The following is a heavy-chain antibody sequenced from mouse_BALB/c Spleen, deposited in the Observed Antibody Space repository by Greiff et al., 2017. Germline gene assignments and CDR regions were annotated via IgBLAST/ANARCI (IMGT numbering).Heavy chain of an antibody. CDR3: AGAWGGTALNY. Sequence: EVQLVESGGGLVQPGGSLRLSCATSGFTFTDYYMSWVRQPPGKALEWLGFIRNKANGYTTEYSASVKGRFTISRDNSQIILYLQINTLRAEDSATYYWAGAWGGTALNYWGQETSVTVS. D-gene: IGHD1-1*02. J-gene: IGHJ4*01. V-gene: IGHV7-3*02. CDR1: GFTFTDYY. CDR2: IRNKANGYTT.